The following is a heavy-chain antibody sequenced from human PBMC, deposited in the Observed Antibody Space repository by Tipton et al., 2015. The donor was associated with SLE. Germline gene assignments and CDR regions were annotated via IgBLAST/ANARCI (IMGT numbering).Heavy chain of an antibody. D-gene: IGHD2-15*01. CDR2: FYTSGST. Sequence: TLSLTCTVSGGSISSGDYYWTWIRQPAGEGLEWIGRFYTSGSTNYNPSLKSRVTISVDTSKNQFSLKLSSVTAADTAVYYCAREGYCSSGSCHGVDSWGQGTLVTVSS. J-gene: IGHJ4*02. CDR3: AREGYCSSGSCHGVDS. V-gene: IGHV4-61*02. CDR1: GGSISSGDYY.